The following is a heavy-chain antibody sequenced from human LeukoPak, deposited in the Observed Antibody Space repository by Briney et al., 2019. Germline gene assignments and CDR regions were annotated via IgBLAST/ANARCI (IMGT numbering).Heavy chain of an antibody. V-gene: IGHV4-61*02. Sequence: SETLSLTCTVSGGSVRRGNYYWTWIRQPAGSGLEWIGRIHTSGTTDYNPSLRTRVTISVDASRNQFSLNLSSVTAADTAVYYCARWSGSVTARNYYYYMDVLGEGTTVTVSS. CDR1: GGSVRRGNYY. CDR3: ARWSGSVTARNYYYYMDV. D-gene: IGHD6-6*01. J-gene: IGHJ6*03. CDR2: IHTSGTT.